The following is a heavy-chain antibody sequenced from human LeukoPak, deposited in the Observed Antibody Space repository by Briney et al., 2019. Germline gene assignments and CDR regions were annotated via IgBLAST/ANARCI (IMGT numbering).Heavy chain of an antibody. CDR3: VHGLAGGFDP. CDR2: IYHSGSF. D-gene: IGHD3/OR15-3a*01. V-gene: IGHV4-4*02. J-gene: IGHJ5*02. Sequence: SGTLSLTCAVSGGPISSSNWWSWVRQPPGKGLEWIGEIYHSGSFNYNPSLQSRVTISLDKSQNQFSLRLTSVTAADTAVYYCVHGLAGGFDPWGRGTLITVSS. CDR1: GGPISSSNW.